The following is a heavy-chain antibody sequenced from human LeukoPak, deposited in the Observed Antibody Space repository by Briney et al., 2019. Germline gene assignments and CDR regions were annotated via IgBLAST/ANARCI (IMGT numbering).Heavy chain of an antibody. D-gene: IGHD3-10*01. CDR1: GFTFSSHW. V-gene: IGHV3-74*01. CDR3: AREWSGFGELPDY. CDR2: INSDGSST. Sequence: GGSLRLSCAASGFTFSSHWMHWVRQAPGKGLVWVSRINSDGSSTSYADSVKGRFTITRDNAKNTLYLQMNSLRVEDTAVYYCAREWSGFGELPDYWGQGTLVTVSS. J-gene: IGHJ4*02.